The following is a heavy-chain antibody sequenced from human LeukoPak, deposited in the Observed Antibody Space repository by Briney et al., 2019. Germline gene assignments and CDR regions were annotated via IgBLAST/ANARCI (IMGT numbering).Heavy chain of an antibody. D-gene: IGHD2-2*01. CDR2: ISAYNGNT. J-gene: IGHJ5*02. Sequence: ASVKVSCKASGYTFTSYGISWVRQAPGQGLEWMGWISAYNGNTNYTQRLQGRVTMTTDTSTSTAYMELRSLRSDDTAVYYCARLEPPGRDIVVVPAAKVSDWFDPWGQGTLVTVSS. CDR3: ARLEPPGRDIVVVPAAKVSDWFDP. CDR1: GYTFTSYG. V-gene: IGHV1-18*01.